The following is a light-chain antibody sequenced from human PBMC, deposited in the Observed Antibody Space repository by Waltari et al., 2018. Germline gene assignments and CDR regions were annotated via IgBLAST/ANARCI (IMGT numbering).Light chain of an antibody. CDR3: QVWDANTDPGV. CDR2: YDN. J-gene: IGLJ1*01. CDR1: NIASTS. Sequence: SYVLTQPPSVSVAPGETATITCGGNNIASTSVQWYRQRPGQAPVVVISYDNDRAAGIPERFSGSNSGNTATLTISRVEAGDEADYYCQVWDANTDPGVFGTGTEVTVL. V-gene: IGLV3-21*01.